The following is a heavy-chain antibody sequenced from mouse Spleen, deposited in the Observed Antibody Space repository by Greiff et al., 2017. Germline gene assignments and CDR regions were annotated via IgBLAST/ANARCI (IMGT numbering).Heavy chain of an antibody. D-gene: IGHD1-1*01. CDR2: IYPGSGST. J-gene: IGHJ2*01. V-gene: IGHV1-55*01. CDR1: GYTFTSYW. CDR3: ARQLTTVPYYFDY. Sequence: QVQLQQPGAELVKPGASVKMSCKASGYTFTSYWITWVKQRPGQGLEWIGDIYPGSGSTNYNEKFKSKATLTVDKPSSTAYMQRSSLTSEDSAVYYCARQLTTVPYYFDYWGQGTTLTVSS.